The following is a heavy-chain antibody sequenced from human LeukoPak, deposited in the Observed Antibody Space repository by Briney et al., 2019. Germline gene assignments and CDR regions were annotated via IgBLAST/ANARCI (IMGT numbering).Heavy chain of an antibody. J-gene: IGHJ5*02. D-gene: IGHD1-26*01. CDR1: GGSISSSSYY. V-gene: IGHV4-39*07. CDR3: AFSGSYYNWFDP. Sequence: SETLSLTCTVSGGSISSSSYYWGWIRQPPGKGLEWIGSIYYSGSTYYNPSLKSRVTISVDTSKNQFSLKLSSVTAADTAVYYCAFSGSYYNWFDPWGQGTLVTVSS. CDR2: IYYSGST.